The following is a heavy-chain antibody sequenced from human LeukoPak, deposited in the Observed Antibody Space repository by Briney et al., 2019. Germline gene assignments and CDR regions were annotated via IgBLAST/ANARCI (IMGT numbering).Heavy chain of an antibody. CDR2: ISSSSSTI. D-gene: IGHD2-8*01. J-gene: IGHJ4*02. Sequence: PGGSLRLSCAASGFTFSSYSMNWVRQAPGKGLEWVSYISSSSSTIYYADSVKGRFTISRDNAKNSLYLQMNSLRAEDTAVYYCARDMLSAGFDYWGQGTLVTVSS. CDR1: GFTFSSYS. V-gene: IGHV3-48*04. CDR3: ARDMLSAGFDY.